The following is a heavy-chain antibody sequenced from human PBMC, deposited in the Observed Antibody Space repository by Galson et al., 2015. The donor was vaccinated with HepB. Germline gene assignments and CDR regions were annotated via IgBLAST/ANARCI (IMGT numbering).Heavy chain of an antibody. CDR2: FGSGGTT. Sequence: SLRLSCAASGFTFSSYAMSWVRQAPGKGLGWVSGFGSGGTTYYADSVKGRFTISRDNSKNTLYLQMNSLRAEDTAVYYCAKYLFPLGTSLYGFDYWGQGILVTVSS. D-gene: IGHD3-16*01. CDR1: GFTFSSYA. V-gene: IGHV3-23*01. J-gene: IGHJ4*02. CDR3: AKYLFPLGTSLYGFDY.